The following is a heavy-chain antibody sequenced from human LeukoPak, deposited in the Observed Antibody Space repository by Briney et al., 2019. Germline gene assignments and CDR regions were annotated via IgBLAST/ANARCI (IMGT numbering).Heavy chain of an antibody. CDR2: INPSGGST. V-gene: IGHV1-46*01. Sequence: ASVKVSCKASGYTFTSHYMHWVRQAPGQGLEWVGIINPSGGSTSYAQKFQGRVTMTRDTSTSTVYMELSSLRSEDTAVYYCARDPDYGGSPGAFDIWGQGTMVTVSS. D-gene: IGHD4-23*01. CDR1: GYTFTSHY. J-gene: IGHJ3*02. CDR3: ARDPDYGGSPGAFDI.